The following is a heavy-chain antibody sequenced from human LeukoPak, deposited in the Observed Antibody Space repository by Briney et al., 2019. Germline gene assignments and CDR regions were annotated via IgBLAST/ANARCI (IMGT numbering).Heavy chain of an antibody. J-gene: IGHJ4*02. Sequence: SETLSHTCTVSGGSISSGDYYWSWIRQPPGKGLEWIGYIYYSGSTYYNPSLKSRVTISVDTSKNQFSLRLSSVTAADTAVYYCARGESRVSICHWGQGTLVTVSS. D-gene: IGHD6-13*01. CDR3: ARGESRVSICH. CDR2: IYYSGST. V-gene: IGHV4-30-4*01. CDR1: GGSISSGDYY.